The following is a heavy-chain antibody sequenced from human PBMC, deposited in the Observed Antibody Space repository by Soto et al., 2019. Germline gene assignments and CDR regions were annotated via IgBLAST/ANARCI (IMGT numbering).Heavy chain of an antibody. V-gene: IGHV4-31*03. Sequence: PSEPLSLTCTVSGGSISSRGYYCSWIRQHPGKGLEWIGYIYYSGSTYYNPSLKSRVTISVDTSKNQFPLKLSSVTAADTAVYYCARALTIFGVVGLVWLDPWGQGTLVTVSS. CDR1: GGSISSRGYY. D-gene: IGHD3-3*01. CDR3: ARALTIFGVVGLVWLDP. J-gene: IGHJ5*02. CDR2: IYYSGST.